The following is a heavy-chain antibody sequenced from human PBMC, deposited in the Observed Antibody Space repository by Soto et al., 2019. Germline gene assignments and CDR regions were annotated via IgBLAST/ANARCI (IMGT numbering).Heavy chain of an antibody. Sequence: QVQLVESGGGVVQSGGSLRLSCAAPGFPFTDYSLHWVRQAPGKGLEWVAIISNDGSDIDYADSVKGRFTISRDNSNNMLHLEMNSLRMEDSAVYYCARDPRWRELLLDYWGQGTLVTVSS. CDR3: ARDPRWRELLLDY. J-gene: IGHJ4*02. CDR1: GFPFTDYS. D-gene: IGHD3-10*01. CDR2: ISNDGSDI. V-gene: IGHV3-30-3*01.